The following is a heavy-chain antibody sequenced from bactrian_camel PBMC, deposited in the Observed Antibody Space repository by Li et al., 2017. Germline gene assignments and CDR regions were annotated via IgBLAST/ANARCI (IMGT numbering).Heavy chain of an antibody. Sequence: HVQLVESGGGTVQAGGSLRLSCAAYGPTLSSACMAWFRQAPGKDREGVATIDFRGDRSYKRSVKGRFTISRDNAKNMLYLDMKGLTREDTATYYCAKGTGTDFVWTHRGSGTQVTVS. CDR2: IDFRGDRS. J-gene: IGHJ4*01. D-gene: IGHD2*01. CDR1: GPTLSSAC. V-gene: IGHV3S1*01.